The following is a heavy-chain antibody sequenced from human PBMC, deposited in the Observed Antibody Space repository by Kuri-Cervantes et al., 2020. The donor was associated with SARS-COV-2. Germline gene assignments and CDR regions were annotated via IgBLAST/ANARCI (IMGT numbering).Heavy chain of an antibody. D-gene: IGHD2-2*01. CDR1: GFTFSSYA. J-gene: IGHJ4*02. Sequence: GESLKISCAASGFTFSSYAMSWVRQAPGKGLVWVSRINSDRSSTSYADSVKGRFTISRDNAKNTLYLQMNSLRAEDTAVYYCVSDIVVVPAARQETDYWGQGTLVTVSS. V-gene: IGHV3-74*01. CDR2: INSDRSST. CDR3: VSDIVVVPAARQETDY.